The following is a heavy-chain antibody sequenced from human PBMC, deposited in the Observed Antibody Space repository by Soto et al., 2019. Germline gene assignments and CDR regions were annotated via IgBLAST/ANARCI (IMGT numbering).Heavy chain of an antibody. V-gene: IGHV3-33*01. Sequence: QVQLVESGGGVVQPGRSLRLSCAASGFTFSNYGMHWVRLAPGKGLEWVAGIWYDGSNKYYADSVKGRFTISRDNSKNTLYLQMNSLRAEDTAVYYCAREGPTNDAFDIWGQGTMVTVSS. CDR1: GFTFSNYG. J-gene: IGHJ3*02. CDR2: IWYDGSNK. CDR3: AREGPTNDAFDI.